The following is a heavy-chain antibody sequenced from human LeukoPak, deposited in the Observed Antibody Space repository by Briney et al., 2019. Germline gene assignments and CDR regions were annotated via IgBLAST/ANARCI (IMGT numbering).Heavy chain of an antibody. J-gene: IGHJ4*02. Sequence: VKVSCKASGYTFTSYGISWVRQAPGQGLEWMGWISAYNGNTNYAQKLQGRVTMTTDTSTSTAYMEPRSLRSDDTAVYYCARDLRRYSSGWYHGYWGQGTLVTVSS. CDR2: ISAYNGNT. D-gene: IGHD6-19*01. CDR3: ARDLRRYSSGWYHGY. V-gene: IGHV1-18*01. CDR1: GYTFTSYG.